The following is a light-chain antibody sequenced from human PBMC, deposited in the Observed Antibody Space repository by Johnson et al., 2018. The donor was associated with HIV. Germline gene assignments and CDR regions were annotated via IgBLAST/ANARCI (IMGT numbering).Light chain of an antibody. CDR2: ENN. Sequence: QSVLTQPPSVSAAPGQKVTISCSGSSSNIGNNYVSWYQQLPGTAPKLLIYENNKRPSGIPDRFSGSKYGTSATLGITGLQTGDEADYYCATWDSSLTTGGVFGSGTKVTVL. CDR3: ATWDSSLTTGGV. V-gene: IGLV1-51*02. CDR1: SSNIGNNY. J-gene: IGLJ1*01.